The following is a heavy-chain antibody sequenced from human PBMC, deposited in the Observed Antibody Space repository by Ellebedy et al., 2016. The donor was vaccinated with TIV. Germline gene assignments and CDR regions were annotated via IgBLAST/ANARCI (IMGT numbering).Heavy chain of an antibody. CDR3: ARDQWLGRAYYFDY. Sequence: GESLKISCAVSGFTFSNYWMTWVRQAPGKGLEWVANIKQDGSEKYYVDSVKGRFSISRDNTKNSLYVQMNSLRPEDTAVYYCARDQWLGRAYYFDYWGRGTLVTVSS. D-gene: IGHD6-19*01. V-gene: IGHV3-7*01. J-gene: IGHJ4*02. CDR1: GFTFSNYW. CDR2: IKQDGSEK.